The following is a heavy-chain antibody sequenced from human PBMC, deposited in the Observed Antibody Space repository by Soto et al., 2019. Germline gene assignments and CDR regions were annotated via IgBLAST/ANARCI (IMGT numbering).Heavy chain of an antibody. CDR2: IYYSGST. V-gene: IGHV4-31*03. D-gene: IGHD3-10*01. Sequence: QVQLQESGPGLVKPSQTLSLTCTVSGGSISSGCYYWSWIRQHPGKGLEWLGYIYYSGSTYYNPSLKSRVTISVYTSKTQSSLKLSSVTAADTAVYYCARDLRFRGFYGIDVWGQGTTVTVSS. J-gene: IGHJ6*02. CDR1: GGSISSGCYY. CDR3: ARDLRFRGFYGIDV.